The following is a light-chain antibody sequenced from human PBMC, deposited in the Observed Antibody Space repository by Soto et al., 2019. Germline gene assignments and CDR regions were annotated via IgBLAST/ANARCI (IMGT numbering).Light chain of an antibody. CDR2: NNS. CDR3: AAWDDSLNAVV. J-gene: IGLJ2*01. V-gene: IGLV1-44*01. CDR1: TSNIGSNT. Sequence: QSVLTQPPSASATPGQRVSISCSGSTSNIGSNTVNWYQQLPGTAPKLLIYNNSQRPSGVPDRFSGSKSGTSASLAISGLQSEDEADYYCAAWDDSLNAVVFGGGTKVTVL.